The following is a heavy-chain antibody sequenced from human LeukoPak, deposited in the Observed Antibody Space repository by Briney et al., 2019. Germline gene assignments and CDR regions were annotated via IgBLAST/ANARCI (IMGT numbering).Heavy chain of an antibody. CDR2: ISYDGSNK. CDR1: GFTFSSYA. J-gene: IGHJ6*03. Sequence: GRSLRLSCAASGFTFSSYAMHWVRQAPGKGLEWVAVISYDGSNKYYADSVKGRFTISRDNSKNTLYLQMDSLRAEDTAVYYCAKDRCSNGIGCYYYYMDVWGKGTTVTISS. CDR3: AKDRCSNGIGCYYYYMDV. V-gene: IGHV3-30*04. D-gene: IGHD2-8*01.